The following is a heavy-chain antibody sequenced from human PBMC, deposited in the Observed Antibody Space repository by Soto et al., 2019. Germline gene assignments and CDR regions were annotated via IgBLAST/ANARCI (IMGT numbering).Heavy chain of an antibody. CDR3: ARDSSKGASWFDP. CDR1: GFTFSSYS. J-gene: IGHJ5*02. V-gene: IGHV3-21*01. Sequence: EVQLVESGGGLVKPGGSLRLSCAASGFTFSSYSMNWVRQAPGKGLEWVSSISSSSSYIYYADSEKGRFTISRDNAKNSLYLQMNSLRAEDTAVYYCARDSSKGASWFDPWGQGTLVTVSS. D-gene: IGHD6-13*01. CDR2: ISSSSSYI.